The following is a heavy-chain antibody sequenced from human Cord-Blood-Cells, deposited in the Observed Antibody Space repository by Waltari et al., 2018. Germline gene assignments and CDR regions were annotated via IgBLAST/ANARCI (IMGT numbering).Heavy chain of an antibody. Sequence: EVQLVESGGVVVQPGGSLRLPCAASGVTFVDYAIHGFRQAPGKGLEWVSLISWDGGSTYYADSVKGRFTISRDNSKNSLYLQMNSLRAEDTALYYCAKGAAAGNWFDPWGQGTLVTVSS. D-gene: IGHD6-13*01. CDR3: AKGAAAGNWFDP. V-gene: IGHV3-43D*03. CDR1: GVTFVDYA. CDR2: ISWDGGST. J-gene: IGHJ5*02.